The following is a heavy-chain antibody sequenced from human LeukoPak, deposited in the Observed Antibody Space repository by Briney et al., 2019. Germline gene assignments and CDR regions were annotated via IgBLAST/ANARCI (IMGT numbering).Heavy chain of an antibody. Sequence: GGSLRLSCAASGFTFSSYAMSWVRQAPGKGLEWVSYISSSGSTIYYADSVKGRFTISRENAKNSLYLQMNSLRAEDTAVYYCAREGGYYLTYFDYWGQGTLVTVSS. D-gene: IGHD3-22*01. CDR2: ISSSGSTI. CDR3: AREGGYYLTYFDY. CDR1: GFTFSSYA. J-gene: IGHJ4*02. V-gene: IGHV3-48*03.